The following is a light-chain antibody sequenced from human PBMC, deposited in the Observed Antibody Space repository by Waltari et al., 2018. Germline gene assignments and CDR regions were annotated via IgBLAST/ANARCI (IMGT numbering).Light chain of an antibody. Sequence: QSALTQPRSVSGSPGQSVTISCTGTTSDVGAFKYISWYRQDPGKAPTLLIDGINLRPSGVPDRFSGSTSGNTASLTISGVQPEDAADYYCCSYAGTHLFGGGTKLTVL. CDR2: GIN. V-gene: IGLV2-11*01. CDR1: TSDVGAFKY. J-gene: IGLJ2*01. CDR3: CSYAGTHL.